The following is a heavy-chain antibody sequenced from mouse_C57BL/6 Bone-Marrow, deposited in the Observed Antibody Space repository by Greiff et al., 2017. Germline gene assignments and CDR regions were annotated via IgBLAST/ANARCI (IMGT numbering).Heavy chain of an antibody. V-gene: IGHV1-52*01. D-gene: IGHD3-2*02. CDR2: IDPSDSET. J-gene: IGHJ2*01. CDR3: ARFRAQATPDY. CDR1: GYTFTSYW. Sequence: QVQLQQPGAELVRPGSSVKLSCKASGYTFTSYWMHWVKQRPIQGLAWIGNIDPSDSETHSNQKFKDKATLTVDKSSITAYMQLSSLTSEDSAVYYCARFRAQATPDYWGQGTTLTVSS.